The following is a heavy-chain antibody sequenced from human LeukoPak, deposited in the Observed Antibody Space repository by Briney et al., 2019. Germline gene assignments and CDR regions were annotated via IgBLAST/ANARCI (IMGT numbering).Heavy chain of an antibody. D-gene: IGHD3-10*01. Sequence: GGSLRLSCVASGFTFSSYSLHWFRQAPGKGLEWVAVISYTGKTQYYADSVKGRFTISRDDSKYTLFLQMNNLRPEDTALYYCARDVTKSHYYGSASNYWGQGTLVTVSS. CDR2: ISYTGKTQ. CDR3: ARDVTKSHYYGSASNY. V-gene: IGHV3-30*04. J-gene: IGHJ4*02. CDR1: GFTFSSYS.